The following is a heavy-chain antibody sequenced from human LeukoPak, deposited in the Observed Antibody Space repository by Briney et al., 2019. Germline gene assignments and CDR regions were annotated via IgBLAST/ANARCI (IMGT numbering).Heavy chain of an antibody. D-gene: IGHD3-9*01. CDR2: ISYDGSNK. J-gene: IGHJ4*02. CDR1: GFTFSRHG. V-gene: IGHV3-30*18. Sequence: GGSLRLSCAASGFTFSRHGMHWVRLAPGKGLEWVAVISYDGSNKYYADSVKGRFTISRDNSENTLYLQMNSLRAEDTAAYYCAKDPRGTLSGYFDYWGQGTLVTVSS. CDR3: AKDPRGTLSGYFDY.